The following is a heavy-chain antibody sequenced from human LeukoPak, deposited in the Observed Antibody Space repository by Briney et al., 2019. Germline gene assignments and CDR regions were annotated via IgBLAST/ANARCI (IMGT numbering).Heavy chain of an antibody. V-gene: IGHV3-23*01. J-gene: IGHJ4*02. CDR3: ARGTSLGRPGTYYFDY. Sequence: GGSLRLPCAASGFTFSTHAMSWVRQAPGKGLEWVSSLSGDGSTTYHADSVKGRFTISRDNSRSTLYLQVNSLSAEDTAVYYCARGTSLGRPGTYYFDYWGQGALVTVSS. CDR1: GFTFSTHA. D-gene: IGHD1/OR15-1a*01. CDR2: LSGDGSTT.